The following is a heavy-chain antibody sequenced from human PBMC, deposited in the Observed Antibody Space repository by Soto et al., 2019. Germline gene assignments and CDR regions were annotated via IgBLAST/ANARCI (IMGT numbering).Heavy chain of an antibody. Sequence: SEALSLTCTVSGVSITSYYWSWIRQPAGKGLEWIGRTYITGDSNYSPSLKSRVTMSLDTSKNQFSLKLSSANDADMAVYYSPRAMRVFGGMDVWGRGTTVTVSS. CDR3: PRAMRVFGGMDV. J-gene: IGHJ6*02. V-gene: IGHV4-4*07. D-gene: IGHD3-3*01. CDR2: TYITGDS. CDR1: GVSITSYY.